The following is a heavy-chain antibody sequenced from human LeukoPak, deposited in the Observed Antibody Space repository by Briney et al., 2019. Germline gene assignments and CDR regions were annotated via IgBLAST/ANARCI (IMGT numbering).Heavy chain of an antibody. V-gene: IGHV3-7*01. Sequence: PGGSLRLSCAATGFGFRYHWMSWVRHVAGKGLEWVANINQDGSEGDYVDSVKGRFTISRDNAKSSLFLQMNSLRAEDTAVYYCARVSGTYYPVDYWGQETVVTVSS. CDR2: INQDGSEG. D-gene: IGHD1-26*01. J-gene: IGHJ4*02. CDR3: ARVSGTYYPVDY. CDR1: GFGFRYHW.